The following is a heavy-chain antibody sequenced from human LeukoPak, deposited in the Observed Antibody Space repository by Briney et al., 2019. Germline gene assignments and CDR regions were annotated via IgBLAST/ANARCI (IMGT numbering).Heavy chain of an antibody. V-gene: IGHV4-4*07. CDR1: GGSISSYY. J-gene: IGHJ4*02. CDR3: ARDPGTLGIAVAGTTSYFDY. Sequence: SETLSLTCTVSGGSISSYYWSWIRQPAGKGLEWIGRIHTSGSTNYSPSLKSRVTISVDTSKNQFSLKLSSVTAADTAVYYCARDPGTLGIAVAGTTSYFDYWGQGTLVTVSS. D-gene: IGHD6-19*01. CDR2: IHTSGST.